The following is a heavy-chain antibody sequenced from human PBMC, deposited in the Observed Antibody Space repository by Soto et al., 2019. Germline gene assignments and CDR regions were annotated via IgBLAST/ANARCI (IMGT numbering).Heavy chain of an antibody. CDR1: GGSISSGGYY. CDR3: ARDLLYYDYVWGSYRYHAFDI. J-gene: IGHJ3*02. CDR2: IYYSGST. Sequence: PSETLSLTCTVSGGSISSGGYYWSWIRQHPGKGLEWIGYIYYSGSTYYNPSLKSRVTISVDTSKNQFSLKLSSVTAADAAVYYCARDLLYYDYVWGSYRYHAFDIWGQGTMVTVSS. V-gene: IGHV4-31*03. D-gene: IGHD3-16*02.